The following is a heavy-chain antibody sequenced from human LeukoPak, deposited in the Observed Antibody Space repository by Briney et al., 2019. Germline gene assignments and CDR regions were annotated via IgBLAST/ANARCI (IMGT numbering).Heavy chain of an antibody. CDR1: GGSISSYY. V-gene: IGHV4-4*07. J-gene: IGHJ3*01. CDR3: ARELRYDNSDSGAF. CDR2: IYTSGST. Sequence: ASETLSLTCTVSGGSISSYYWSWIRQPAGKGLEWIGRIYTSGSTNYNPSLKSRVTMSVDTSKNQFSLKLSSVTAADTAVYYCARELRYDNSDSGAFWGQGTVVTVSS. D-gene: IGHD3-22*01.